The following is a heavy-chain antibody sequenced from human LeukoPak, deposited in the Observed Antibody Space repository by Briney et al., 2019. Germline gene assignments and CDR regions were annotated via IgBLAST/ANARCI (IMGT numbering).Heavy chain of an antibody. J-gene: IGHJ4*02. CDR3: AKVDSSGWYGY. CDR2: ISYDGSNK. CDR1: GFTFSSYG. V-gene: IGHV3-30*18. D-gene: IGHD6-19*01. Sequence: PGGSLRLSCAASGFTFSSYGMHWVRQAPGKGLEWVAVISYDGSNKYYADSVKGRFTISRDNSKNTLYLQVNSLRAEDTAVYYCAKVDSSGWYGYWGQGTLVTVSS.